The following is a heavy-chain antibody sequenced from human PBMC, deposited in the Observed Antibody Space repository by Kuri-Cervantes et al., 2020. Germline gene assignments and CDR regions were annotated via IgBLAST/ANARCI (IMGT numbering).Heavy chain of an antibody. V-gene: IGHV4-59*08. CDR1: GGSISSYY. CDR3: AGHGGQRWPFDY. Sequence: SETLSLTCTVSGGSISSYYWSWIRQPPGKGLEWIGYIYYSGSTNYNPSLQSRVTISVDTSKNQFSLKLTFVTAADTAIYYCAGHGGQRWPFDYWGQGSLVTVSS. CDR2: IYYSGST. D-gene: IGHD3-16*01. J-gene: IGHJ4*02.